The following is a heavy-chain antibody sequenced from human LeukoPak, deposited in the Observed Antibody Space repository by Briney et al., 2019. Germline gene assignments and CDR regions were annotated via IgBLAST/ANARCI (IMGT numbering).Heavy chain of an antibody. Sequence: PSETLSLTCTVSGGSISSSNYWGGLIRHPPEKGLEWIGSIYYSGSTYYNPSLKSRVTISVDTSKNQFSLKLSSVTAADTAVYYCASLGPYEPGYWGQGTLVTVSS. J-gene: IGHJ4*02. CDR1: GGSISSSNYW. D-gene: IGHD3-16*01. CDR2: IYYSGST. CDR3: ASLGPYEPGY. V-gene: IGHV4-39*01.